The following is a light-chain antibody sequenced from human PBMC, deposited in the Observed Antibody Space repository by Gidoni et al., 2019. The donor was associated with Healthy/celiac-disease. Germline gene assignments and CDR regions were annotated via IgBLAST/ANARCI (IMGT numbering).Light chain of an antibody. J-gene: IGKJ1*01. CDR1: QGISSY. Sequence: EIQLTQSPSFLSASVGDRVTITCRASQGISSYLAWYQQKPGKAPKLLIYAASTLQSGVPSRFSGSGSGTDFTLTISSLQPEDFAAYYCQQLNSTPLTFGQGTKVEIK. CDR3: QQLNSTPLT. CDR2: AAS. V-gene: IGKV1-9*01.